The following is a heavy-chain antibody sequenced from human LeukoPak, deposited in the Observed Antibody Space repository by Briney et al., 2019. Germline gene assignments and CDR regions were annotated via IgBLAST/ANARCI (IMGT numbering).Heavy chain of an antibody. V-gene: IGHV4-4*07. Sequence: SETLSLTCTVSGGSISSYYWSWIRQPPGKGLEWIGRIYTSGSTNYNPSLKSRVTMSVDTSKNQFSLKLGSVTAADTAVYYCARDYYDSSGTEGFDYWGQGTLVTVSS. J-gene: IGHJ4*02. CDR3: ARDYYDSSGTEGFDY. CDR2: IYTSGST. CDR1: GGSISSYY. D-gene: IGHD3-22*01.